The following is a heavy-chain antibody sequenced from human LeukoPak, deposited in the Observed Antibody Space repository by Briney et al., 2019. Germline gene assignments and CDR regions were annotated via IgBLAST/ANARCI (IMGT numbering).Heavy chain of an antibody. CDR3: ARDKAVTAIPCYFDY. CDR1: GFTFSSYE. D-gene: IGHD2-21*02. J-gene: IGHJ4*02. V-gene: IGHV3-48*03. CDR2: ISSSGSTI. Sequence: GRSLRLSCAASGFTFSSYEMNWVRQAPGKGLEWVSYISSSGSTIYYADSVKGRFTISRDNAKNSLYLQMNSLRAEDTAVYYCARDKAVTAIPCYFDYWGQGTLVTVSS.